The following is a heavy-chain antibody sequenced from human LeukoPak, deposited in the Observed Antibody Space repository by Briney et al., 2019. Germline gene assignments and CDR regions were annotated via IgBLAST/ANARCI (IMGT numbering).Heavy chain of an antibody. D-gene: IGHD1-1*01. CDR2: IYSSGNA. CDR3: ARHLSGTTMSHYFDF. CDR1: GDSISSGRNY. V-gene: IGHV4-39*01. J-gene: IGHJ4*02. Sequence: PSETLSLTCSVSGDSISSGRNYWGWIRQSPGKGLGWIASIYSSGNAHSNPSLKSRVSISVDTSKNQVSLKLYSVTASDAAIYYCARHLSGTTMSHYFDFWGQGTLVTVTS.